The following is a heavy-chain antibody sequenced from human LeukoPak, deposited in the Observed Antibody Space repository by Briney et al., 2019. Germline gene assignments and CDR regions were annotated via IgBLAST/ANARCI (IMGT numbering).Heavy chain of an antibody. V-gene: IGHV3-15*01. J-gene: IGHJ6*02. CDR1: GFTFSNAW. D-gene: IGHD3-16*02. CDR3: TTDGYRWGPRGV. Sequence: GGSLRLSCAASGFTFSNAWMSWVRQAPGKGLEWVGRIKSKTDGGTTDDAAPGKDRFTISRDDSKKMVYLQMNSLKIEDTAVYYCTTDGYRWGPRGVWGQGTTVTVSS. CDR2: IKSKTDGGTT.